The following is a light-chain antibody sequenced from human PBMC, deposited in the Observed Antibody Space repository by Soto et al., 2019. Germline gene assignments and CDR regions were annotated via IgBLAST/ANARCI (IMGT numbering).Light chain of an antibody. CDR1: SGHSSYA. CDR3: QTWGTGLPV. Sequence: QLVLTQSPSASASLGASVKLTCTLSSGHSSYAIAWHQQQPEKGPRYLMKLNNDGSHSKGDGIPDRFSGSSSGAERYLTISSLQSEDEADYYCQTWGTGLPVFGGGTKLTVL. CDR2: LNNDGSH. J-gene: IGLJ2*01. V-gene: IGLV4-69*01.